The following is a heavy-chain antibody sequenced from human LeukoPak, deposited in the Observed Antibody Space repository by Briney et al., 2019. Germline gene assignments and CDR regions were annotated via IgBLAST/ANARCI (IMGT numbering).Heavy chain of an antibody. CDR2: IKQDGSEK. V-gene: IGHV3-7*04. J-gene: IGHJ3*02. Sequence: GGSLRLSCAASGFTFRSHWMSWVRQAPGKGLQWVASIKQDGSEKLYLDSVRGRFTISRDNAENSLYLQMNSLRDEDTAVYYCVRLVGMVTTYDIWGQGTMVTVSS. D-gene: IGHD5-24*01. CDR3: VRLVGMVTTYDI. CDR1: GFTFRSHW.